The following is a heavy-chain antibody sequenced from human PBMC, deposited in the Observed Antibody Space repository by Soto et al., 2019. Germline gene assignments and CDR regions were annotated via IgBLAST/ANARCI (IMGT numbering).Heavy chain of an antibody. CDR3: AKVNDFWTGYYSPNWFAP. CDR2: IYYSGST. D-gene: IGHD3-3*01. V-gene: IGHV4-59*01. Sequence: PSETLSLTCTVSGGSISSYYWSWIRQPPGKGLEWIGYIYYSGSTNYNPSLKSRVTISVDTSKNQFSLKLSSVTAADTAVYYCAKVNDFWTGYYSPNWFAPWGQGTLVPVSS. CDR1: GGSISSYY. J-gene: IGHJ5*02.